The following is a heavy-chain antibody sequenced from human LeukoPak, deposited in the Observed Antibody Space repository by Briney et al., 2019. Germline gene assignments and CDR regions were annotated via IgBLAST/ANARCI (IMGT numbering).Heavy chain of an antibody. Sequence: SETLSLTCAVSGYSISSGYYCGWIRQPPGKGLEWIGSIYHSGSTYYNPSLKSRVTISVDTSKNQFSLKLSSVTAADTAVYYCASNSAGPNWFDPWGQGTLVTVSS. J-gene: IGHJ5*02. CDR1: GYSISSGYY. D-gene: IGHD4-23*01. V-gene: IGHV4-38-2*01. CDR3: ASNSAGPNWFDP. CDR2: IYHSGST.